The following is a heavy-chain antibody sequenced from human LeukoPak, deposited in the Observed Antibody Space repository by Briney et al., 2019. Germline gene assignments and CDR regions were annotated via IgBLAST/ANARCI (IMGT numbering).Heavy chain of an antibody. Sequence: GASVKVSCKASGYTFTSYDINWVRQAPGQGLEWMGIINPSGGSTSYAQKFQGRVTMTRDTSTSTVYMELSSLRSEDTAVYYCARDGELSEYSSSYDYWGQGTLITVSS. J-gene: IGHJ4*02. CDR3: ARDGELSEYSSSYDY. CDR2: INPSGGST. D-gene: IGHD6-6*01. CDR1: GYTFTSYD. V-gene: IGHV1-46*01.